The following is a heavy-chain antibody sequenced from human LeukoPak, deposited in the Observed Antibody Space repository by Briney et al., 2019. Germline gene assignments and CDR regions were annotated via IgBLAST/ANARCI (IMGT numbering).Heavy chain of an antibody. V-gene: IGHV4-34*01. CDR3: ARHPEYSGYDLRYYFDY. CDR2: INHSGST. D-gene: IGHD5-12*01. Sequence: KSSETLSLTCAVYGGSFSGYYWSWIRQPPGKGLEWIGEINHSGSTNYNPSLKSRVTISVDTSKNQFSLKLSSVTAADTAVYYCARHPEYSGYDLRYYFDYWGQGTLVTVSS. CDR1: GGSFSGYY. J-gene: IGHJ4*02.